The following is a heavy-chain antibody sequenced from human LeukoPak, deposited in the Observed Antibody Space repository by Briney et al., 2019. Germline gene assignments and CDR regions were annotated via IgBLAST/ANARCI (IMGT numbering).Heavy chain of an antibody. Sequence: PGGSLRLSCAASGFTFSSYAMHWVRQAPGKGLEWVAVISYDGSNKYYADSVKGRFTISRDNSKNTLYLQMNSLRAEDTAVYYCARDRIDIRGFDYWGQGTLVTVSS. CDR2: ISYDGSNK. CDR1: GFTFSSYA. D-gene: IGHD3-10*01. CDR3: ARDRIDIRGFDY. V-gene: IGHV3-30-3*01. J-gene: IGHJ4*02.